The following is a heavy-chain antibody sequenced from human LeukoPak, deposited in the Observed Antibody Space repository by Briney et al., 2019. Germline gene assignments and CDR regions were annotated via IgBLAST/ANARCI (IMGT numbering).Heavy chain of an antibody. CDR1: GDSISSYY. CDR2: IYYSGTS. CDR3: ARDPTAAGKGAWFDP. J-gene: IGHJ5*02. D-gene: IGHD6-13*01. V-gene: IGHV4-59*12. Sequence: SETLSLTCTVSGDSISSYYWSWIRQPPGKGLEWIGYIYYSGTSNFNPSLKSRVAMSVDTSQNQFSLRLSSVTAADTAVYYCARDPTAAGKGAWFDPWGQGTLVTVSS.